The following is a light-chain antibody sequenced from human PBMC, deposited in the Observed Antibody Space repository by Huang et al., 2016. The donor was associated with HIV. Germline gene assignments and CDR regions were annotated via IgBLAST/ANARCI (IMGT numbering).Light chain of an antibody. J-gene: IGKJ5*01. V-gene: IGKV3-15*01. CDR1: HSVSSN. CDR3: QQYDNWPLT. CDR2: GAS. Sequence: ERVMTQSPATLSAAPGERVTLSCRASHSVSSNLAWYQQKPGQAPRLLIHGASTRATGIPARFSGSGSGTEFTLAISSLQSEDSGVYFCQQYDNWPLTFGQGTRLEIK.